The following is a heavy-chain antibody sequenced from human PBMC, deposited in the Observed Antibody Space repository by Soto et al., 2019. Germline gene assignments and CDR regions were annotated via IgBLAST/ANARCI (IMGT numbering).Heavy chain of an antibody. CDR3: ANMLRSPDAFDI. V-gene: IGHV1-3*01. Sequence: ASVKVSCKASGYTNTSYAMHWVRQAPGQRLEWMGWINAGNGNTKYSQKFQGRVTITRDTSASTAYMELSSLRSDDTAVYYCANMLRSPDAFDIWGQGTMVTVSS. D-gene: IGHD5-12*01. CDR2: INAGNGNT. CDR1: GYTNTSYA. J-gene: IGHJ3*02.